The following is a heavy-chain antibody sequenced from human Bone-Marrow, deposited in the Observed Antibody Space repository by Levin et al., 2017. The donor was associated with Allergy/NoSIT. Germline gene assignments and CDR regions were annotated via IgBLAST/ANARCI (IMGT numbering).Heavy chain of an antibody. Sequence: GESLKISCKASGDTFSSYDINWVRQASGQGLEWMGWMNPKSGNTVYAQKFQGRVTMTRNTSISTAYMNLSSLRSDDTAVYYCATGQGHLVGPPWGQGTLVTVSS. D-gene: IGHD6-6*01. V-gene: IGHV1-8*01. CDR1: GDTFSSYD. CDR3: ATGQGHLVGPP. CDR2: MNPKSGNT. J-gene: IGHJ5*02.